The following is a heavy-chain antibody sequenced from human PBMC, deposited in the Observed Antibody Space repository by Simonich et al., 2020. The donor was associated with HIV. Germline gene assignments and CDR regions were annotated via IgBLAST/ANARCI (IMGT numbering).Heavy chain of an antibody. CDR2: INHREST. CDR3: ARREGFWFDP. J-gene: IGHJ5*02. CDR1: GGSFRGYY. V-gene: IGHV4-34*01. Sequence: QVQLQQWGAGLLKPSETLSLTCAVFGGSFRGYYWTWIRQPPGKGLEWIGEINHRESTNYNPSLKSRVTISVDTSKNQFSLKLRFVTAADTAVYYCARREGFWFDPWGQGALVLVSS.